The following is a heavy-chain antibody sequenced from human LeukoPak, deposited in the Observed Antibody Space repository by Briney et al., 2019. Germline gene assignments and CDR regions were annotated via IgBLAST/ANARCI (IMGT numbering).Heavy chain of an antibody. CDR1: GFTFSSYS. Sequence: GGSLRLSCAASGFTFSSYSMNWVRQAPGKGLEWVSSISSSSSYIYYADSVKGRFTISRGNAKNSLYLQMNSLRAEDTAVYYCARDPTMVRGVITYGMDVWGQGTTVTVSS. CDR3: ARDPTMVRGVITYGMDV. J-gene: IGHJ6*02. CDR2: ISSSSSYI. V-gene: IGHV3-21*01. D-gene: IGHD3-10*01.